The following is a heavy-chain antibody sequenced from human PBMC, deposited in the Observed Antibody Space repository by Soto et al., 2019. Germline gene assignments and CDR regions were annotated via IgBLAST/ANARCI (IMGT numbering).Heavy chain of an antibody. J-gene: IGHJ6*02. CDR3: ARGKGYSSGWSPYGMDV. CDR2: IYHSGST. V-gene: IGHV4-4*02. Sequence: QVQLQESGPGLVKPSGTLSLTCAVSGGSISSSNWWSWVRQPPGKGLEWIGEIYHSGSTNYNPSLKSRVTISVDKSKNQFSLTLSSVTAADTAVYYYARGKGYSSGWSPYGMDVWGQGTTVTVSS. D-gene: IGHD6-19*01. CDR1: GGSISSSNW.